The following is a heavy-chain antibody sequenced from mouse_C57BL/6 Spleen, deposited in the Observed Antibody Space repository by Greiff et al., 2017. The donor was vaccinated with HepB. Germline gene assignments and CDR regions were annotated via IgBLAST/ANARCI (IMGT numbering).Heavy chain of an antibody. D-gene: IGHD1-1*01. Sequence: VLLQQSGAELVRPGASVTLSCKASGYTFTDYEMHWVKQTPVHGLEWIGAIDPDTGATSYNQKFKGQTILTADKSYSTAYMQLRSLTSEDSAVYYCTNYYYGSLFDDWGPGTTLTVSS. CDR1: GYTFTDYE. CDR3: TNYYYGSLFDD. J-gene: IGHJ2*01. CDR2: IDPDTGAT. V-gene: IGHV1-15*01.